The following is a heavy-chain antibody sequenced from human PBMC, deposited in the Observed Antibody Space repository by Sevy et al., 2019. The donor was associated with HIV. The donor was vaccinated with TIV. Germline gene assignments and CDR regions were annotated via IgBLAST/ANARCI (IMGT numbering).Heavy chain of an antibody. V-gene: IGHV1-2*02. CDR3: TRSVYGSGTYLNDH. J-gene: IGHJ4*02. Sequence: ASVKVSCKASGYTFTGYYIHWVRQAPGQGLEWMGGIIPSSGGTNYGQKFLGRVTMTRDTSISTAYLELHRLTSDDPAVYYCTRSVYGSGTYLNDHWGQGTLVTVSS. CDR1: GYTFTGYY. CDR2: IIPSSGGT. D-gene: IGHD3-10*01.